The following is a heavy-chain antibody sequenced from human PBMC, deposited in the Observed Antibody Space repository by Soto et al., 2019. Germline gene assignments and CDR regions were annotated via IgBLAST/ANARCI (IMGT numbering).Heavy chain of an antibody. CDR3: ARDSLTLHMGFDY. V-gene: IGHV4-31*03. J-gene: IGHJ4*02. CDR2: IYYSGST. D-gene: IGHD2-15*01. CDR1: GDSISSGGYY. Sequence: SETLSLTCTVSGDSISSGGYYWSWIRQHPGKGLEWIGYIYYSGSTYHNPSLKSRVTISVDTSKNQFSLKLSSVTAADTAVYYCARDSLTLHMGFDYWGQGTLVTVSS.